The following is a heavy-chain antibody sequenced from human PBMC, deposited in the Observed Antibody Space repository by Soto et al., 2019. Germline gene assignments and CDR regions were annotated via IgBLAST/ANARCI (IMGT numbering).Heavy chain of an antibody. J-gene: IGHJ5*02. CDR1: GGSISSSSDY. D-gene: IGHD2-8*01. V-gene: IGHV4-39*01. CDR3: ARMGDCSNGVCYTTSYNWFDP. Sequence: SETLSLTCAFSGGSISSSSDYWGWIRKPPGKGLEWIGSIHYSGSTYNNPSLKSRVTISVDTSKNQFSLKLSSVTTADTAVYYCARMGDCSNGVCYTTSYNWFDPWGQGTLVTVSS. CDR2: IHYSGST.